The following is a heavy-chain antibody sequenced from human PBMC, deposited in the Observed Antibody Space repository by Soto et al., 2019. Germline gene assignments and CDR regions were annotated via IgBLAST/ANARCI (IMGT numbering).Heavy chain of an antibody. CDR1: GGTFSSHA. D-gene: IGHD1-26*01. Sequence: QVQLVQSGAEVKKPGSSVKVSCKASGGTFSSHAISWVRQAHGQGLEWMGGIIPIFSTPNYAQKFQGRVTITADGSTSTAYMDLISLRDDDTAVYYCARAKTGSSPIGYYHYVLDVWGQGTTVTVSS. CDR3: ARAKTGSSPIGYYHYVLDV. CDR2: IIPIFSTP. J-gene: IGHJ6*02. V-gene: IGHV1-69*01.